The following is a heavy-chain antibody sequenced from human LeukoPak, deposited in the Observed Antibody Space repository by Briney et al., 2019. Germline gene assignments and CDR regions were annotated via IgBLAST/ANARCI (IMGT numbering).Heavy chain of an antibody. V-gene: IGHV4-34*01. Sequence: SETLSLTCAVYGGSFSGYYWSWIRQPPGKGLEWIGEINHSGSTNYNPSLKSRVTISVDTSKNQFSLKLSSVTAADTAVYYCARRGLGYCSGGSCLKTGRAFDIWGQGTMVTVSS. CDR3: ARRGLGYCSGGSCLKTGRAFDI. D-gene: IGHD2-15*01. J-gene: IGHJ3*02. CDR2: INHSGST. CDR1: GGSFSGYY.